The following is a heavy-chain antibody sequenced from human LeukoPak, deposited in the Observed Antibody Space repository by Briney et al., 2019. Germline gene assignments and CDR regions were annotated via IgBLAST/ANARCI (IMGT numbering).Heavy chain of an antibody. CDR3: ARSDDILTGYYSFDY. D-gene: IGHD3-9*01. V-gene: IGHV4-4*02. Sequence: PSETLSVTCAVSGGSISSSNWWSWVRQPPGKGLEWIGEIYHSGSTNYNPSLKSRVTISVDKSKNQFSLKLSSVTAADTAVYYCARSDDILTGYYSFDYWGQGTLVTVSS. CDR1: GGSISSSNW. J-gene: IGHJ4*02. CDR2: IYHSGST.